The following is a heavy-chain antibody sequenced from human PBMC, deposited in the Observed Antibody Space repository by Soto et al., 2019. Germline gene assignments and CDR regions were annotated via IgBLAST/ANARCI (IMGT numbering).Heavy chain of an antibody. CDR3: AHSLPPQLGIGAFDI. Sequence: SGPTLVNPTQTLTLTCTFSGFSLSTSGMCVSWVRQPPGKALEWLARIDWDDDKYYSTSLKTRLTISKDTSKNQVVLTMTNMDPVDTATYYCAHSLPPQLGIGAFDIWGQGTMVTVSS. J-gene: IGHJ3*02. D-gene: IGHD7-27*01. CDR1: GFSLSTSGMC. CDR2: IDWDDDK. V-gene: IGHV2-70*12.